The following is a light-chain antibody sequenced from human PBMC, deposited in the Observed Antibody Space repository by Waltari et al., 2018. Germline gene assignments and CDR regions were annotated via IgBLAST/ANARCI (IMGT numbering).Light chain of an antibody. CDR2: EVT. J-gene: IGLJ1*01. V-gene: IGLV2-23*02. CDR1: SSDVGSYRF. Sequence: QSALTQPASVSGSPGQSITISCTGTSSDVGSYRFVSWYQKCPGKAHKLILYEVTKRLSGVSNRVSGFNSGNTASLTIAGLQADDEADYYCCSYAGDSNFVFGTGTKVTVL. CDR3: CSYAGDSNFV.